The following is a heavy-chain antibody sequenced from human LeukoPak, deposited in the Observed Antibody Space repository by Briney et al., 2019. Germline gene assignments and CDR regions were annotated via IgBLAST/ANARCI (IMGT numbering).Heavy chain of an antibody. CDR2: IYSGGST. V-gene: IGHV3-53*01. Sequence: GGSLRLSCAASGFTVSSTYMSWVREAPGKGLEWVSVIYSGGSTYYGGFVKGRFTISRDNSKNTLYLQMNSLRAEDTAVYYCARRRFLDYWGQGTLVTVSS. D-gene: IGHD3-3*01. CDR3: ARRRFLDY. CDR1: GFTVSSTY. J-gene: IGHJ4*02.